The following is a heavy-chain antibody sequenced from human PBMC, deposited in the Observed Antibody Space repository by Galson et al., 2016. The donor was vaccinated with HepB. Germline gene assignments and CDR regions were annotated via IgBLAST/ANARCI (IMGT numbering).Heavy chain of an antibody. CDR3: ARRSRRRMTIFGVIDNWFDA. CDR2: IYWDGDK. Sequence: PALVKPTQTLTLTCTLSGFSLSTSGVGVGWIRQPPGEALEWLALIYWDGDKRYSPSLKNRLTITNDPSKNQVFLTMTNMDPVDTATYYCARRSRRRMTIFGVIDNWFDAWGQGTLVTVSS. CDR1: GFSLSTSGVG. V-gene: IGHV2-5*02. D-gene: IGHD3-3*01. J-gene: IGHJ5*02.